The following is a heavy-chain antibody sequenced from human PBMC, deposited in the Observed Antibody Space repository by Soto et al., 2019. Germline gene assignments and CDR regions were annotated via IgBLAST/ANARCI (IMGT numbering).Heavy chain of an antibody. CDR3: AKAIVATIWGDYYYGMDV. V-gene: IGHV3-30*18. J-gene: IGHJ6*01. Sequence: QVQLVESGGGVVQPGRSLRLSCAASGFTFSSYGMHWVRQAPGKGLEWVAVISYDGSNKYYADSVKGRFTISRDNSKNTLYLQMNSLRAEDTAVYYCAKAIVATIWGDYYYGMDVW. CDR2: ISYDGSNK. D-gene: IGHD5-12*01. CDR1: GFTFSSYG.